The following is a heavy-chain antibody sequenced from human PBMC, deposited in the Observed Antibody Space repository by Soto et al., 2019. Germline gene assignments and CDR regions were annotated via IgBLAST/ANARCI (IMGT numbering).Heavy chain of an antibody. CDR1: GDTFSTYT. CDR3: ARDSGNQLLIDY. J-gene: IGHJ4*02. CDR2: SIPILDVA. Sequence: QVQLVQSGAEVKKPGSSVRVSCKASGDTFSTYTISWVRQAPGQGFEWLGRSIPILDVANYAQRFQGRVTFTADKSTSTAYMELNSLRSGDTAVYYCARDSGNQLLIDYWGQGTLVTVSS. D-gene: IGHD2-2*01. V-gene: IGHV1-69*08.